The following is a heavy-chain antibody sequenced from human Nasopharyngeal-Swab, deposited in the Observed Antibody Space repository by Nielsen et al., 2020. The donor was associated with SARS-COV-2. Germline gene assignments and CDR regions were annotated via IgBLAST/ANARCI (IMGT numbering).Heavy chain of an antibody. CDR3: ARAVVGVAGFFGY. CDR1: GFTFSNYG. V-gene: IGHV3-33*01. CDR2: IWYDGSNK. Sequence: GESLKISCAASGFTFSNYGMHWVRQAPGKGLEWVAVIWYDGSNKYYADSVKGRFTISRDNSKNTVYLQMNSLRGEDTAMYYCARAVVGVAGFFGYWGQGILVTVSS. D-gene: IGHD6-19*01. J-gene: IGHJ4*02.